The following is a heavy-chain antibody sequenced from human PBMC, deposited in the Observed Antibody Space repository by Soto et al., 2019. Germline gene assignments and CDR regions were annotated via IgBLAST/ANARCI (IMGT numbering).Heavy chain of an antibody. CDR1: GGSISSYY. CDR2: IYYSGST. D-gene: IGHD2-2*01. V-gene: IGHV4-59*01. CDR3: ARNILYQPDYYYYYYMDV. J-gene: IGHJ6*03. Sequence: SETLSLTCTVSGGSISSYYWSWIRQPPGKGLEWIGYIYYSGSTNYNPSLKSRVTISVDTSKNQFSLKLSSVTAADTAVYYCARNILYQPDYYYYYYMDVWGKGTTVTVSS.